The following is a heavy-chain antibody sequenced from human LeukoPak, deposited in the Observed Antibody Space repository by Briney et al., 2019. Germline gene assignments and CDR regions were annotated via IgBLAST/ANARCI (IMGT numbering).Heavy chain of an antibody. J-gene: IGHJ3*02. D-gene: IGHD2-2*01. Sequence: GGSLRLSCAASGFTFSSYSMNWVRQAPGKGLEWVSSISSSSSYIYYADSVKGRFTISRDNAKNSLYLQMNSLRAEDTAVYYCARFGHGLYCSSTSCPGRDAFDIWGQGTMVTVSS. CDR1: GFTFSSYS. V-gene: IGHV3-21*01. CDR2: ISSSSSYI. CDR3: ARFGHGLYCSSTSCPGRDAFDI.